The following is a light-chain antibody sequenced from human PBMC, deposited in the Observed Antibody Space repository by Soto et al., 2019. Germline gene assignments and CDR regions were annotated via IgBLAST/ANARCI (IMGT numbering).Light chain of an antibody. J-gene: IGKJ4*02. CDR3: PQRSNWPPT. Sequence: EIVLTQSPATLSLSPGNRATLSCRASQSVSGYLAWYQQKPGQAPRLLIYDASNRATGIPARFSGSGSGTDFNLTITRLEPEDFACYYCPQRSNWPPTFGGGTKVEI. V-gene: IGKV3-11*01. CDR2: DAS. CDR1: QSVSGY.